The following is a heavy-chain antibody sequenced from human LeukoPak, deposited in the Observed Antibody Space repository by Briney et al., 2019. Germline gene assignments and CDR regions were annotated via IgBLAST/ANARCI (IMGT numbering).Heavy chain of an antibody. D-gene: IGHD5-18*01. V-gene: IGHV4-30-2*01. CDR1: GGSISSGGYS. CDR3: ATNTAMANDAFDI. CDR2: IYHSGST. Sequence: SQTLSLTCDVSGGSISSGGYSWSWIRQPPGKGLEWIGYIYHSGSTYYNPSLKSRVTISVDRSKNQFSLKLSSVTAADTAVYYCATNTAMANDAFDIWGQGTMVTVSS. J-gene: IGHJ3*02.